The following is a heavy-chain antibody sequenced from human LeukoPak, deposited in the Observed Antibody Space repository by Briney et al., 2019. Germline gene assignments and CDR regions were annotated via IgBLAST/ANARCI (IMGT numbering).Heavy chain of an antibody. Sequence: GGSLRLSCAASGFTFSSYAMHWVRQAPGKGLEWVAVISYDGSNKYYADSVKGRFTISRDNSKNTLYLQMNSLRAEDTAVYYCARIGHYYDSSGSYFDYWGQGTLVTVSS. CDR1: GFTFSSYA. J-gene: IGHJ4*02. D-gene: IGHD3-22*01. V-gene: IGHV3-30*04. CDR3: ARIGHYYDSSGSYFDY. CDR2: ISYDGSNK.